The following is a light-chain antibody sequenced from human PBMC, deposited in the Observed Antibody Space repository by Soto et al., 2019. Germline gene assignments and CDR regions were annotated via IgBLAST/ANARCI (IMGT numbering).Light chain of an antibody. CDR3: QQRTTWPLT. Sequence: EIVLTQSPATLSLSPGERATLSCRASQSVSSYLAWYQQKPGQAPRLLIYDASNRATGIPARFSGSGSGTGFTLTISCLEPEDFAVYYCQQRTTWPLTFGGGTKVEIQ. CDR1: QSVSSY. V-gene: IGKV3-11*01. J-gene: IGKJ4*01. CDR2: DAS.